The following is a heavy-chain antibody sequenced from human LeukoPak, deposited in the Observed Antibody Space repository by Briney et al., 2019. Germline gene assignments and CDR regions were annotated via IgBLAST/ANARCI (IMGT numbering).Heavy chain of an antibody. CDR3: TAGVATGSYFDH. CDR2: ISGSGGST. V-gene: IGHV3-23*01. CDR1: GFTFSSYA. J-gene: IGHJ4*02. Sequence: GGSLRLSCAASGFTFSSYAMSWVRQAPGKGLEWVSAISGSGGSTYYADSVKGRFTISRDNSKNTLYLQMNSLRAEDTAVYYCTAGVATGSYFDHWGQGTLVTVSS. D-gene: IGHD3-3*01.